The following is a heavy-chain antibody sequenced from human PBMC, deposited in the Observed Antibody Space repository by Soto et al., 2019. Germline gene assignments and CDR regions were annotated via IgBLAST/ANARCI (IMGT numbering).Heavy chain of an antibody. D-gene: IGHD2-21*02. Sequence: GESLKISCKSSGNSVTNHWISWVRQKPGKGLEWMGRIDPSDSYTRYSPSFQGHVTISADKSISTAYLQWSTLKASDTAMYYCAREYGDGRRYYGMEVWGQGTTVTVS. J-gene: IGHJ6*02. CDR3: AREYGDGRRYYGMEV. V-gene: IGHV5-10-1*01. CDR1: GNSVTNHW. CDR2: IDPSDSYT.